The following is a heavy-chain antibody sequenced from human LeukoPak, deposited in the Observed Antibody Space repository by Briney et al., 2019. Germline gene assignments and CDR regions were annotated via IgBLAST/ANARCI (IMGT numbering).Heavy chain of an antibody. Sequence: GSLRLSCAASGFTFSSYAMSWVRQAPGNGLEWIGEINHSGSTNYNPSLKSRVTISVDTSKNQFSLKLSSVTAADRAVYYCAERGGNHWGQGTLVTVSS. J-gene: IGHJ5*02. CDR2: INHSGST. CDR1: GFTFSSYA. V-gene: IGHV4-34*08. D-gene: IGHD3-16*01. CDR3: AERGGNH.